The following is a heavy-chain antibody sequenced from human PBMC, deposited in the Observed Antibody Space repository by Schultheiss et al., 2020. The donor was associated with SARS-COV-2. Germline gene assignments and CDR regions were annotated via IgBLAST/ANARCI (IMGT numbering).Heavy chain of an antibody. Sequence: GGSLRLSCAASGFTFSSYDMHWVRQATGKGLEWVSAIGTAGDTYYADSVKGRFTISRDNSKNTLYLQMNSLRAEDTAVYYCAKDGRGAAMVKWGQGTLVTVSS. D-gene: IGHD5-18*01. CDR3: AKDGRGAAMVK. J-gene: IGHJ4*02. V-gene: IGHV3-13*01. CDR2: IGTAGDT. CDR1: GFTFSSYD.